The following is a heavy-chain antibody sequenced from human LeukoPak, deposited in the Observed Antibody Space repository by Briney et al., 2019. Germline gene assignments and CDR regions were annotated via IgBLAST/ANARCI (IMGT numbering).Heavy chain of an antibody. CDR2: ITSRGGST. CDR1: GFTFNIYA. Sequence: GGSLRLSCAASGFTFNIYAMSWVRQAPGKGLQWVSSITSRGGSTWYVDSVKGRFTITRDNSENTLYLQMHSLRAEDTAVYYCARKIGFDYWGQGTLVTVSS. D-gene: IGHD3-22*01. J-gene: IGHJ4*02. CDR3: ARKIGFDY. V-gene: IGHV3-23*01.